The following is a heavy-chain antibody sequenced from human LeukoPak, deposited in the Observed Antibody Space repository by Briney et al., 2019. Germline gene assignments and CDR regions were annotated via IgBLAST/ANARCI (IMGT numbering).Heavy chain of an antibody. V-gene: IGHV3-30*04. D-gene: IGHD5-12*01. Sequence: GRSLRLSCAASGFTFSSYAMHWVRQAPGKGLEWVAVIPYDGSNKYYADSVKGRFTISRDNSKNTLYLQMNSLRAEDTAVYYCARDYDASFDYWGQGTLVTVSS. J-gene: IGHJ4*02. CDR1: GFTFSSYA. CDR2: IPYDGSNK. CDR3: ARDYDASFDY.